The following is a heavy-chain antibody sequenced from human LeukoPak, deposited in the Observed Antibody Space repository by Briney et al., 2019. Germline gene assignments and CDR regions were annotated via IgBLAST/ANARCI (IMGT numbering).Heavy chain of an antibody. D-gene: IGHD3-9*01. CDR3: ARDLGDILTGYDYFDY. CDR1: GFTFSSYG. Sequence: GGSLRLSCAASGFTFSSYGMHWVRQAPGKGLEWVAVISYDGSNKYYADSVKGRFTISRDNSKNTLYLQMNSLRAEDTAVYYCARDLGDILTGYDYFDYWGQGTLVTVSS. J-gene: IGHJ4*02. CDR2: ISYDGSNK. V-gene: IGHV3-30*03.